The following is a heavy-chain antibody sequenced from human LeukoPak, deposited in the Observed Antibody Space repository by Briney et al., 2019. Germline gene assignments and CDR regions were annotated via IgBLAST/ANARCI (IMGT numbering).Heavy chain of an antibody. V-gene: IGHV4-34*01. CDR1: GGSISSYY. CDR2: INHSGST. Sequence: KPSETLSLTCTVSGGSISSYYWSWIRQPPGKGLEWIGEINHSGSTNYNPSLKSRVTISVDTSRNQFSLKLSSVTAADTAVYYCVIAAAGNFDYWGQGTLVTVSS. CDR3: VIAAAGNFDY. D-gene: IGHD6-13*01. J-gene: IGHJ4*02.